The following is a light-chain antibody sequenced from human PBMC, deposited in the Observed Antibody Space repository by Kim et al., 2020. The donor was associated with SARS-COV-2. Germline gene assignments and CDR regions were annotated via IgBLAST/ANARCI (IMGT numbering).Light chain of an antibody. V-gene: IGKV3-20*01. CDR3: HQYGSSPWT. CDR2: GAS. J-gene: IGKJ1*01. CDR1: QSVSSSY. Sequence: SPGERATLSCRASQSVSSSYLAWYQQKPGQAPRLLIYGASNRATGIPDRFSGSGSGTDFTLTISRLELEDFAVFYCHQYGSSPWTFGQGTKVDIK.